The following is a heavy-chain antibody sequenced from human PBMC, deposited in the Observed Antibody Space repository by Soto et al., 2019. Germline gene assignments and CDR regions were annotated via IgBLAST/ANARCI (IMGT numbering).Heavy chain of an antibody. CDR3: ARHPRDDYNYGGSGIFDY. D-gene: IGHD4-4*01. CDR1: GGSISSRTFW. Sequence: QLQLQESGPGLVKPSETLSLTCSVSGGSISSRTFWWAWIRQPPGKGLEWIGDMYYSGSSYASPSFKSRVTLSVDTSKKQLSLKRNYVTAADTAVYYCARHPRDDYNYGGSGIFDYWGQGTLVTVSS. J-gene: IGHJ4*02. CDR2: MYYSGSS. V-gene: IGHV4-39*01.